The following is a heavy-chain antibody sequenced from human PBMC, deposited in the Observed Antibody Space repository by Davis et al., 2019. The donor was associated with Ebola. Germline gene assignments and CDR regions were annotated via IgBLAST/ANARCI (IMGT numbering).Heavy chain of an antibody. CDR1: GGSISSYY. D-gene: IGHD3-22*01. J-gene: IGHJ3*02. CDR2: IYTSGST. V-gene: IGHV4-4*09. CDR3: ARQDYYDSSGYYQPDAFDI. Sequence: MPSETLSLTCTVSGGSISSYYWSWIRQPPGKGLEWIGYIYTSGSTNYNPSLKSRVTISIDTSKNQFSLNLSSVTAADTAVYYCARQDYYDSSGYYQPDAFDIWGQGTMVTVSS.